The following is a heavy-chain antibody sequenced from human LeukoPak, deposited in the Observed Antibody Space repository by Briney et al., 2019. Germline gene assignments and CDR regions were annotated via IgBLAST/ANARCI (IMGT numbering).Heavy chain of an antibody. CDR3: ATRKRGYSGYGVGL. Sequence: HPGGSLRLSCAASGFTFSSYVMSWVRQAPGKGLEWVSAISNSGDNTYYADSVKGRFTISRDNSKNTLYLQMNSLRAEDTAVYYCATRKRGYSGYGVGLWGQGTLVTVSS. J-gene: IGHJ4*02. D-gene: IGHD5-12*01. V-gene: IGHV3-23*01. CDR2: ISNSGDNT. CDR1: GFTFSSYV.